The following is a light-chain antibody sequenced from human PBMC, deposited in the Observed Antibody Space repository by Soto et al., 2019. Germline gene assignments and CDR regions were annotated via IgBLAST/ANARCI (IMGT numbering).Light chain of an antibody. V-gene: IGKV3-15*01. CDR1: QSVSSY. CDR3: QQYNNWPIT. J-gene: IGKJ5*01. CDR2: GAS. Sequence: EIVLTQSPVTLSLSPGERATLSCRASQSVSSYLAWYQQKPGQAPRLLIYGASTRATGIPARFSGSGSGTEFILTISSLQSEDFEIYYCQQYNNWPITFGQGTRLEIK.